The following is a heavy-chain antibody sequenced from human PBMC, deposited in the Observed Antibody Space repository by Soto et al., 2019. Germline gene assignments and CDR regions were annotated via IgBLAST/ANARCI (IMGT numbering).Heavy chain of an antibody. Sequence: QLQLQESGPGLVKKPSETLSLTCTVSGGSISSSSYYLGWIRQPPGKGLEWIGSIYYSGSTYYNPSLKGRVTISVDTSKNQCSLKLSSVTAADTAVYYCARVSGWYGETFQHWGQGTLVPVSS. V-gene: IGHV4-39*01. D-gene: IGHD6-19*01. CDR2: IYYSGST. J-gene: IGHJ1*01. CDR1: GGSISSSSYY. CDR3: ARVSGWYGETFQH.